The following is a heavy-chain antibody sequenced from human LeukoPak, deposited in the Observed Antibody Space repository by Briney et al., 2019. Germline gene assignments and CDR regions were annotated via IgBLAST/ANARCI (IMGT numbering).Heavy chain of an antibody. Sequence: GGSLRLSCAASGFTFDDYAMHWVRQAPGKGLEWVSGISWNSGSIGYADSVKGRFTISRDNAKNSLYLQMNSLRAEDTALYYCAKDKQVAGVLFAAVYFQHWGQGTLVTVSS. J-gene: IGHJ1*01. V-gene: IGHV3-9*01. CDR1: GFTFDDYA. D-gene: IGHD2-15*01. CDR3: AKDKQVAGVLFAAVYFQH. CDR2: ISWNSGSI.